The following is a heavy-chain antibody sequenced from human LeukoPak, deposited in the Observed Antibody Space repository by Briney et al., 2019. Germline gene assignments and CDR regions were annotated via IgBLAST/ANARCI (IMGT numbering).Heavy chain of an antibody. D-gene: IGHD1-26*01. CDR2: IYYSGST. CDR3: ARYSGSPTWYLDF. Sequence: SETLSLTCSASGGSINSYYWTWIRQSPGKGLEWIGHIYYSGSTKYNPSLMSRVTMSADTSKNQFSLRLTSVTAADTAVYYCARYSGSPTWYLDFWGQGALVTVSS. V-gene: IGHV4-59*08. J-gene: IGHJ4*02. CDR1: GGSINSYY.